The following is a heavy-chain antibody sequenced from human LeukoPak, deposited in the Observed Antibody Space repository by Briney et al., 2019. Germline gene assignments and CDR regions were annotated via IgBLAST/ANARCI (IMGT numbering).Heavy chain of an antibody. Sequence: GGSLRLSCAASGFTFSSYSMNWVRQARGKGLEWVSSISSSSSYIHYADSLKGRFTISRDNAQNSLYLQMNSLRAEDTAVYYRARDSSGSYYRFDYWGQGALVTVSS. CDR3: ARDSSGSYYRFDY. CDR1: GFTFSSYS. J-gene: IGHJ4*02. D-gene: IGHD1-26*01. CDR2: ISSSSSYI. V-gene: IGHV3-21*01.